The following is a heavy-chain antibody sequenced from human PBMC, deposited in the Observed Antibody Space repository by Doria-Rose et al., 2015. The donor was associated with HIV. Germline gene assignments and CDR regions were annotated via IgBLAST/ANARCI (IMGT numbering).Heavy chain of an antibody. CDR1: GGSVASGTPY. V-gene: IGHV4-39*01. J-gene: IGHJ5*02. CDR2: IYYSGIT. D-gene: IGHD6-25*01. CDR3: AKQAVNWFDP. Sequence: QVQLQESGPGLVKPSETLSLTCTVSGGSVASGTPYWDWIRPTPGKGLEWIGTIYYSGITYYNTSLRGRVTISLHTSKNQYSLKLISVTAADTGVYYCAKQAVNWFDPWGQGTLVTVSS.